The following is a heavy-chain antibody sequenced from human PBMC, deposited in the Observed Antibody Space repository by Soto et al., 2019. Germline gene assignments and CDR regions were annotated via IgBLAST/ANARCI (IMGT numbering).Heavy chain of an antibody. CDR1: GYSCTSYW. J-gene: IGHJ6*02. CDR2: IYPGDSDT. CDR3: ARRIGSSWYGMDV. D-gene: IGHD6-13*01. V-gene: IGHV5-51*01. Sequence: ASLKISCKGCGYSCTSYWIGWVRQMPGKGLEWMGIIYPGDSDTRYSPPFQGQVTISAEKSISTAYLQWSSLKASDTAMYYCARRIGSSWYGMDVWGQGTTVTVSS.